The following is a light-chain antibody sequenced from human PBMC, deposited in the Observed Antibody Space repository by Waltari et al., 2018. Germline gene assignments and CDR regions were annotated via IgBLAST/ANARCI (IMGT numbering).Light chain of an antibody. J-gene: IGLJ3*02. Sequence: QLVLTQSPSASASLRASVKLTCTLSSGHSRNVVAWHQQQPEKGPSYLMKVNSDGSHSKGDDIPDRFSGSSSGAERYLTISSLQSEDESDYYCQTGGHGTWVFGGGTKLTVL. CDR3: QTGGHGTWV. CDR2: VNSDGSH. V-gene: IGLV4-69*01. CDR1: SGHSRNV.